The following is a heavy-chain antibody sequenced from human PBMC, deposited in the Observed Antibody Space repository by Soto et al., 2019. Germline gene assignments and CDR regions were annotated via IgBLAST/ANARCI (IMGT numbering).Heavy chain of an antibody. D-gene: IGHD2-2*01. CDR1: GFSLSTYG. V-gene: IGHV3-30*18. CDR3: VKDGYHAGFHF. CDR2: ISKDGSGQ. J-gene: IGHJ3*01. Sequence: QVQLVESGGGVVQPGRSLRLSCAASGFSLSTYGMHWVRQAPGKGLEWVALISKDGSGQDYGDSMKGRVTISRDNSKNILFLQMSSLRPDDTAVYYCVKDGYHAGFHFWGQGTMVIVSS.